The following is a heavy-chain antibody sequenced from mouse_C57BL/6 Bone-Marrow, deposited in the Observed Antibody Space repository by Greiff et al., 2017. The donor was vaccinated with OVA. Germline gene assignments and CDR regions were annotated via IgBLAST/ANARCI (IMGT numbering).Heavy chain of an antibody. V-gene: IGHV1-55*01. J-gene: IGHJ4*01. CDR2: IYPGSGST. Sequence: QVHVKQPGAELVKPGASVKMSCKASGYTFTSYWITWVKQRPGQGLEWIGDIYPGSGSTNYNEKFKSKATLTVDTSSSTAYMQLSSLTSEDSAVYYCARGGDGSSYGAMDYWGQGTSVTVSS. D-gene: IGHD1-1*01. CDR1: GYTFTSYW. CDR3: ARGGDGSSYGAMDY.